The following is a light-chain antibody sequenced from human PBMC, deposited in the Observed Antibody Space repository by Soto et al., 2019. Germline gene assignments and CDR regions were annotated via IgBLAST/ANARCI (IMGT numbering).Light chain of an antibody. J-gene: IGLJ2*01. CDR1: STDVGDFTY. Sequence: QSALTQPASVSGSPGRSVTISCTGTSTDVGDFTYVSWYQHLPDRAPKLIIYDVTNRPSGIAYRSSASKSGRTASLTISGHHAEDEADYDCMSYSSSPTHVGFGGGSKLTVL. CDR3: MSYSSSPTHVG. V-gene: IGLV2-14*03. CDR2: DVT.